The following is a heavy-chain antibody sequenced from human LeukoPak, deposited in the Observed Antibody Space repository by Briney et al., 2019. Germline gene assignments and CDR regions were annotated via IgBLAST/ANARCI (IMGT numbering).Heavy chain of an antibody. CDR1: GFTFDDYA. D-gene: IGHD1-1*01. J-gene: IGHJ4*02. CDR3: ARSPGNAKTPDY. Sequence: PGGSLRLSCAASGFTFDDYAMHWVRQAPGKGLEWVSGISWNSGSIGYADSVKGRFTISRDNAKNTLYVQMNSLRAEDTAVYYCARSPGNAKTPDYWGQGTLVTVSS. V-gene: IGHV3-9*01. CDR2: ISWNSGSI.